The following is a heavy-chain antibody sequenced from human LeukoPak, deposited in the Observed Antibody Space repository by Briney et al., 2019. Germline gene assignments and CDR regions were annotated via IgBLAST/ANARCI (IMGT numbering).Heavy chain of an antibody. CDR3: ARGALLWFGAEMEYYFDS. D-gene: IGHD3-10*01. V-gene: IGHV4-4*07. Sequence: SETLSLTCTVSGGSISSYYWSWIRQPAGKGLEWIGRIYTSGSTNYNPSLKSRVTISVDMSKNQFSLRLKSVTAADTAVYYCARGALLWFGAEMEYYFDSWGQGTPLTVSS. J-gene: IGHJ4*02. CDR1: GGSISSYY. CDR2: IYTSGST.